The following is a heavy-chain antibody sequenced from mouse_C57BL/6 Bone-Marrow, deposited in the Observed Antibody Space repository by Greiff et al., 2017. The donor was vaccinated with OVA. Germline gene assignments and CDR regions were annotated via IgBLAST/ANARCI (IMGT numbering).Heavy chain of an antibody. CDR1: GFTFNTYA. CDR2: IRSKSSNYAT. CDR3: VRGITTAYYYAMDY. J-gene: IGHJ4*01. Sequence: EVKLVESGGGLVQPKGSLKLSCAASGFTFNTYAMHWVRQAPGKGLEWVARIRSKSSNYATYYADSVKDRFTISRDDSQSMLYLQMNNLITEDTAMYYCVRGITTAYYYAMDYWGQGTSVTVSS. D-gene: IGHD1-2*01. V-gene: IGHV10-3*01.